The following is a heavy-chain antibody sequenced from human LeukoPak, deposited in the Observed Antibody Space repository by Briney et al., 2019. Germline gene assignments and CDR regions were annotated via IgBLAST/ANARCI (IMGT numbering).Heavy chain of an antibody. D-gene: IGHD2-15*01. CDR3: AGGYCSGGSCYPPFDY. V-gene: IGHV1-69*04. Sequence: ASVKVSCKASGGTFSSYAISWVRQAPGQGLEWIGRIIPILGIANYAQKFQGRVTITADKSTSTAYMELSSLRSEDTAVYYCAGGYCSGGSCYPPFDYWGQRTLVTVSS. J-gene: IGHJ4*02. CDR2: IIPILGIA. CDR1: GGTFSSYA.